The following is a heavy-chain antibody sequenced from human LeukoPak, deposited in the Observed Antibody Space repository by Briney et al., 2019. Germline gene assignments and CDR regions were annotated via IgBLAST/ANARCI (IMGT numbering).Heavy chain of an antibody. D-gene: IGHD6-13*01. CDR2: INIEESGT. V-gene: IGHV3-74*01. CDR3: ARVSRAYGISWPPDY. Sequence: PGGSLRLSCAASGFTFSSYAMSWVRQAPGKGLVWVSRINIEESGTNYADSVKGRFTISRDNAKNTLYLQMNSLRAEDTAVYYCARVSRAYGISWPPDYWGQGTLVTVSS. CDR1: GFTFSSYA. J-gene: IGHJ4*02.